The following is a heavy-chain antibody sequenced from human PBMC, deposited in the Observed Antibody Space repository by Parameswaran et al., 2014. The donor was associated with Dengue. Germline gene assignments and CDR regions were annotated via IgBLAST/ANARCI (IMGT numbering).Heavy chain of an antibody. CDR3: ARDVGQLMDY. CDR2: ITGDGSST. V-gene: IGHV3-74*01. D-gene: IGHD1-26*01. J-gene: IGHJ4*02. Sequence: MPGVRQAPGKGLVWVSRITGDGSSTAYAASVKGRFTISRDNARSTVDLQVNSLRPEDTGVYFCARDVGQLMDYWGQGTLVTVSS.